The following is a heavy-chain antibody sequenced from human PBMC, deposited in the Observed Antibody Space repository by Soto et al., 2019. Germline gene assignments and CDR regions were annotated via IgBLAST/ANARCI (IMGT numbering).Heavy chain of an antibody. J-gene: IGHJ6*04. CDR1: VLTVSSTC. D-gene: IGHD2-15*01. Sequence: GGSLRLSCAASVLTVSSTCMSWYRQAPGKGLEWVSLIQSGGPTYYADSVKGRFTISRDTSENTLHLQMDSLRAEDTAVYYCARDDVLCGGGSCYGVPLGVWGKGTTVTGSS. V-gene: IGHV3-66*01. CDR2: IQSGGPT. CDR3: ARDDVLCGGGSCYGVPLGV.